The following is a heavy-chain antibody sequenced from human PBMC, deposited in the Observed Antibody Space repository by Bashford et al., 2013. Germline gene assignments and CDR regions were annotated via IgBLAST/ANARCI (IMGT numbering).Heavy chain of an antibody. CDR2: IIPIFGTA. J-gene: IGHJ6*02. Sequence: SVKVSCKASGGTFSSYAISWVRQAPGQGLEWMGGIIPIFGTANYAQKFQGRVTITADKSTSTAYMELSSLRSEDTAVYYCARELRYGYENYYYYYGMDVWGQGTTVTVSS. V-gene: IGHV1-69*06. CDR3: ARELRYGYENYYYYYGMDV. CDR1: GGTFSSYA. D-gene: IGHD5-18*01.